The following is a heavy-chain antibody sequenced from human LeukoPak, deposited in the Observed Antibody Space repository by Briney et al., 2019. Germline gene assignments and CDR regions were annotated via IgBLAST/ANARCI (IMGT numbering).Heavy chain of an antibody. CDR3: ARDHNYAFDN. CDR2: IGISSGNT. D-gene: IGHD1-1*01. Sequence: PGGSLRLSCAASGFTFSDYSMNWVRQAPGKGLEWISYIGISSGNTKYADSVKGRFTISGDSAKSSLYLQMNGLRVEDTAVYYCARDHNYAFDNWGQGTLVTVSS. J-gene: IGHJ4*02. V-gene: IGHV3-48*04. CDR1: GFTFSDYS.